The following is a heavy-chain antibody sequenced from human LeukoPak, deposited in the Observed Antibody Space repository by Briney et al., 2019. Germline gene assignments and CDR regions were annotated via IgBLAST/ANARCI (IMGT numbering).Heavy chain of an antibody. D-gene: IGHD6-19*01. CDR1: GFTFDNYA. V-gene: IGHV3-9*01. J-gene: IGHJ1*01. CDR2: ISWNSGTI. CDR3: ARAYKDRSLAGKKEFFQH. Sequence: RPGGSLRLSCAASGFTFDNYAMNWVRQVPGKGLEWISLISWNSGTIGYADSVKGRFTISRDNANNFLYLQMNSLRAEDTALYYYARAYKDRSLAGKKEFFQHWGQGTLVTVSS.